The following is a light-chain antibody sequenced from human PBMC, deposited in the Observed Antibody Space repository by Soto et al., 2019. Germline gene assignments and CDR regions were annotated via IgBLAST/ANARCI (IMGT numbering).Light chain of an antibody. J-gene: IGLJ3*02. V-gene: IGLV2-23*01. Sequence: QSALTQPASVSGSPGQSITISCTGTSSDVGTYNLVSWYQQHPGKAPKLLIYEGSKRPSGVSNHFSGSKSGNTASLTISGLQAEDEADYYCCSYAGNSNWVFGGGTKLTVL. CDR2: EGS. CDR1: SSDVGTYNL. CDR3: CSYAGNSNWV.